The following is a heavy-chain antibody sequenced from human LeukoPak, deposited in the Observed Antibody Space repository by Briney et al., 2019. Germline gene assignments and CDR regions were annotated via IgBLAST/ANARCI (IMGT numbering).Heavy chain of an antibody. J-gene: IGHJ4*02. CDR1: GGTFSSYA. CDR3: ARVGSRYCSSTSCYTAFDY. CDR2: IIPILGTA. D-gene: IGHD2-2*02. V-gene: IGHV1-69*01. Sequence: SVKVSCKASGGTFSSYAISWVRQAPGQGLEWMGGIIPILGTANYAQKFQGRVTITADESTSTAYMELSSLRSEDTAVYYCARVGSRYCSSTSCYTAFDYWGQGTLVTVSS.